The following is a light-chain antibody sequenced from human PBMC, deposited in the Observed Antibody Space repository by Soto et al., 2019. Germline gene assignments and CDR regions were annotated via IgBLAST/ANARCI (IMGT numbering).Light chain of an antibody. CDR3: KQYKSFPLT. Sequence: DIQMTQSPSTLSASIGDRVTITCRASQSISSWLAWYQQKPGKAPKLVIYKASSLESGVPSRFSGSGSGTEFTLTISSLQPDDFASYYYKQYKSFPLTFGGGTKVEIK. V-gene: IGKV1-5*03. J-gene: IGKJ4*01. CDR1: QSISSW. CDR2: KAS.